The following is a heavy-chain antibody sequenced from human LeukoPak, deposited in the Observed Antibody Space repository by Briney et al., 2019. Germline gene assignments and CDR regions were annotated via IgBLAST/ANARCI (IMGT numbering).Heavy chain of an antibody. V-gene: IGHV3-23*01. CDR3: AKDLTPVAALIYY. D-gene: IGHD2-15*01. J-gene: IGHJ4*02. CDR2: VSGSGGST. CDR1: GFTFSSYA. Sequence: QPGGSLRLSCAASGFTFSSYAMSWVRQAPGKGLEWVSAVSGSGGSTYYADSVKGRFTISRDNSKNTLYLQMSSLRAEDTAVYYCAKDLTPVAALIYYWGQGTLVTVSS.